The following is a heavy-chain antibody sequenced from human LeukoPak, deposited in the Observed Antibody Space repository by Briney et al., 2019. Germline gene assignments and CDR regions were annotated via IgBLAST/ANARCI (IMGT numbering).Heavy chain of an antibody. Sequence: PSQTLSLTCTVSGGSISSGGYYWSWIRQHPGQGLEWIGYIYYSGSTYYNPSLKSRVTISVDTSKNQFSLKLSSVTAADTAVYYCARMAQLDALDIWGQGTMVTVSS. D-gene: IGHD6-13*01. CDR2: IYYSGST. CDR1: GGSISSGGYY. J-gene: IGHJ3*02. CDR3: ARMAQLDALDI. V-gene: IGHV4-31*03.